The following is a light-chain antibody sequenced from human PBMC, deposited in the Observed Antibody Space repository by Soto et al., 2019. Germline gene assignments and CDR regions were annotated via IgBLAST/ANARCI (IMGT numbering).Light chain of an antibody. CDR3: QQSYSTPPYT. CDR2: AAY. CDR1: QYINNY. Sequence: DIQMTQSPSSLSTSVGDRVTITCRASQYINNYLNWYQQKQGKAPKLLIFAAYNLQSGVPSRFSGSGSGTDFTLTISSLQPEDFATYYCQQSYSTPPYTFGQGTKLDMK. J-gene: IGKJ2*01. V-gene: IGKV1-39*01.